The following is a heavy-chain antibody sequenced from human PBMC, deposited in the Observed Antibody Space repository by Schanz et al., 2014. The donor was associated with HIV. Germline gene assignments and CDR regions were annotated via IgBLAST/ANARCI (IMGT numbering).Heavy chain of an antibody. J-gene: IGHJ5*02. Sequence: QVQLVESGGGVVQPGRSLRLSCAASGFTFSSYAMHWVRQAPGKGLEWVAVISYDESNKYYADSVKGRFTVSRDNSKNMLYLQMNSLRAEDTAVYYCAREYYSRNWNWFDPWGQGTLVTVSS. CDR2: ISYDESNK. V-gene: IGHV3-30-3*01. CDR1: GFTFSSYA. CDR3: AREYYSRNWNWFDP. D-gene: IGHD6-13*01.